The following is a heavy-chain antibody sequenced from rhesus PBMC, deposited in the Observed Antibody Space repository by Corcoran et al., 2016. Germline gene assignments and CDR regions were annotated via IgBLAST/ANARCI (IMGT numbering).Heavy chain of an antibody. CDR2: ISGNSGST. CDR1: GGSFSTSW. Sequence: QVQLQESGPGLVKPSETLSLTCAVPGGSFSTSWWSWSRPPPGKGLEWVGEISGNSGSTNYNPSLKSRVTISRDASKNQFSLNLSSVTAADTAVYYCARYSGYTHFDYWGQGVLVTVSS. CDR3: ARYSGYTHFDY. V-gene: IGHV4-80*01. D-gene: IGHD5-24*01. J-gene: IGHJ4*01.